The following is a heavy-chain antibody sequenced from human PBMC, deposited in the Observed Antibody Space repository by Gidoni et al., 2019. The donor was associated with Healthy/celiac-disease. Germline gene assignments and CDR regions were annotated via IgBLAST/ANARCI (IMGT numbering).Heavy chain of an antibody. CDR2: ISWNSGSI. CDR3: AKDIGSSGVDDWDWYFDL. V-gene: IGHV3-9*01. D-gene: IGHD3-9*01. J-gene: IGHJ2*01. Sequence: EVQLVESGGGLVQPGRSLRLSCAASGFTFDDYAMHWVRQAPGKGLEWVSGISWNSGSIGYADSVKGRFTISRDNAKNSLYLQMNSLRAEDTALYYCAKDIGSSGVDDWDWYFDLWGRGTLVTVSS. CDR1: GFTFDDYA.